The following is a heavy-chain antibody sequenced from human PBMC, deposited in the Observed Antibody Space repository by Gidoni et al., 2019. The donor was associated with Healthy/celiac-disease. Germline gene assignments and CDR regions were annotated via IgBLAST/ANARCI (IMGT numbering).Heavy chain of an antibody. J-gene: IGHJ4*02. CDR3: ARGTDIQYYFDY. Sequence: SLTCAVSGGSISSGGYSWSWLRQPPGKGLEWIGYIYHSGSTYYNPSLKSRVTISVDRSKNQFSLKLSSVTAADTAVYYCARGTDIQYYFDYWGQGTLVTVSS. V-gene: IGHV4-30-2*01. D-gene: IGHD3-9*01. CDR1: GGSISSGGYS. CDR2: IYHSGST.